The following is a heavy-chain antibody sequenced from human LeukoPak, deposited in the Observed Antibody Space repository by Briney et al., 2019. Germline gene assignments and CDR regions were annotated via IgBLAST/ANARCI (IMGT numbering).Heavy chain of an antibody. CDR3: ARVELRYFDWSLGMDV. V-gene: IGHV1-69*06. D-gene: IGHD3-9*01. J-gene: IGHJ6*04. Sequence: SVKVSCKASGGTFSSYAISWVRQAPGQGLEWMGGIIPIFGTANYAQKFQGRVTVTADKSTSTAYMELSSLRSEDTAVYYCARVELRYFDWSLGMDVWGKGTTVTVSS. CDR1: GGTFSSYA. CDR2: IIPIFGTA.